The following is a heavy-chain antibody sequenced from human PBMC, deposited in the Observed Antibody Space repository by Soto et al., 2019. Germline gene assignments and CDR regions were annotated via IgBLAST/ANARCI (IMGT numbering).Heavy chain of an antibody. D-gene: IGHD2-15*01. J-gene: IGHJ4*02. CDR1: GFTLSSYA. CDR3: ARGQLPAATTYFDF. CDR2: IWFDGSNK. Sequence: PGGSLRLSCAASGFTLSSYALHWGRQAPGKGLEWVAIIWFDGSNKYYADPMKGRFSTSRDNSKNTLFLQMDSLRAEDTAVYYCARGQLPAATTYFDFWGQGTLVTVSS. V-gene: IGHV3-33*01.